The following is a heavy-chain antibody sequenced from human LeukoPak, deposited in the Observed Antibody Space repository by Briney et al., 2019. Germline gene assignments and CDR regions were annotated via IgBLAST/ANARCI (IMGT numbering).Heavy chain of an antibody. J-gene: IGHJ1*01. CDR1: GFTFSSYG. V-gene: IGHV3-30*02. CDR2: IRYDGSNK. D-gene: IGHD6-19*01. Sequence: GGSLRLSCAASGFTFSSYGMHWVRQAPGKGLEWVAFIRYDGSNKYYADSAKGRFTISRDNSKNTLYLQMNSLRAEDTAVYYCAKDSGSGWYPEYFQHWGQGTLVTVSS. CDR3: AKDSGSGWYPEYFQH.